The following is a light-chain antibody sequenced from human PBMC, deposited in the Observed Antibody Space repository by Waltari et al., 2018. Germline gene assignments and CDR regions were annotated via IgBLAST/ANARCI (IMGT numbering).Light chain of an antibody. CDR3: QQYNTWPPST. V-gene: IGKV3-15*01. CDR2: GAS. Sequence: EIVMTQSPAALSVSPGERATLSCRASQSVSSNLAWYQHKPGQPPRLLIAGASTRATGVPARFSGSGSGTEFTLTISSLQSEDSAIYYCQQYNTWPPSTFGRGPSWRSN. CDR1: QSVSSN. J-gene: IGKJ2*02.